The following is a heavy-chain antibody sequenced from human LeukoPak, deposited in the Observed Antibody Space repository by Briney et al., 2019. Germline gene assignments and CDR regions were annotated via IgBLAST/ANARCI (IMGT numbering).Heavy chain of an antibody. CDR2: ISYDGSNK. D-gene: IGHD6-6*01. Sequence: GGSLRLSCAASGFTLSSYAMHWVRQAPGKGLEWVAVISYDGSNKYYADSVKGRFTISRDNSKNTLYLQMNSLRAEDTAVYYCARSTPSIAALDYWGQGTLVTVSS. CDR1: GFTLSSYA. CDR3: ARSTPSIAALDY. J-gene: IGHJ4*02. V-gene: IGHV3-30*04.